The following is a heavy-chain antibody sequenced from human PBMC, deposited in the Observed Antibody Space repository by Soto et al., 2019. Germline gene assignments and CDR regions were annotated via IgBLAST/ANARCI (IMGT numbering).Heavy chain of an antibody. J-gene: IGHJ6*02. CDR3: ARRFGELANKGYYYGMDV. CDR2: ISYDGSNK. D-gene: IGHD3-10*01. CDR1: GFTFSSYA. V-gene: IGHV3-30-3*01. Sequence: QVQLVESGGGVVQPGRSLRLSCAASGFTFSSYAMHWVRQAPGKGLEWVAVISYDGSNKYYADSVKGRFTISRDNSKNTLYLQMNSLRAEDTAVYYCARRFGELANKGYYYGMDVWGQGTTVTVSS.